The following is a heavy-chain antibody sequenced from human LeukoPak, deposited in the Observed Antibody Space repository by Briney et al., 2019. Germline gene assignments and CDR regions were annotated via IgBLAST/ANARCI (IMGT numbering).Heavy chain of an antibody. J-gene: IGHJ3*02. CDR2: TSRSSSTI. D-gene: IGHD3-22*01. V-gene: IGHV3-48*01. Sequence: HAGGSLRRSCAASGFTFSNYNMNWVRQAPGKGLEWVSYTSRSSSTIYYADSVKGRFTISRDNAKNSLYLQMNSLRAEDTAVYYCARDYYDGSGYYYGDAFDIWGQGTMVTVSS. CDR1: GFTFSNYN. CDR3: ARDYYDGSGYYYGDAFDI.